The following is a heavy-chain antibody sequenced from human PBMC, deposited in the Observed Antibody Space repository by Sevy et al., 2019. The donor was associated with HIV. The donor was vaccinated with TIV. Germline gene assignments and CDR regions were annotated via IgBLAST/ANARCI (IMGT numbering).Heavy chain of an antibody. D-gene: IGHD3-9*01. V-gene: IGHV4-34*01. CDR1: GGSFSGYF. Sequence: SETLSLTCVVSGGSFSGYFWSWIRQPPGKGLEWIGEINHSGSTNYNPSLKGRVTISVDTSKNQFSLKLRSVTAADTAVYYCAGEGGDYDILTGYSPRYGMDVWGQGTTVTVSS. CDR2: INHSGST. CDR3: AGEGGDYDILTGYSPRYGMDV. J-gene: IGHJ6*02.